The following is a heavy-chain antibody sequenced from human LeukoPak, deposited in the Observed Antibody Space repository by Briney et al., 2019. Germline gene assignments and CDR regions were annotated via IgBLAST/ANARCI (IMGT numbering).Heavy chain of an antibody. CDR1: GLTVSSYG. CDR3: AKYTSGTSYRGLDQ. V-gene: IGHV3-23*01. Sequence: PGGSLRLSCGASGLTVSSYGMSWVRQAPGKGLGWVSTIIGSAVNTYYADSVKGRFTISRDDSKNTVYLQMNSLRAEDTAVYSCAKYTSGTSYRGLDQWGQGTLVTVSS. J-gene: IGHJ4*02. D-gene: IGHD3-10*01. CDR2: IIGSAVNT.